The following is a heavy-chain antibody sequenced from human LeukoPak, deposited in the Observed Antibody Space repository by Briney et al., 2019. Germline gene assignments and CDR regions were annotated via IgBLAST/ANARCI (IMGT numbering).Heavy chain of an antibody. CDR1: GGSISSSSNY. J-gene: IGHJ4*02. CDR2: IYYSGST. D-gene: IGHD6-13*01. CDR3: ARSTYSSSWD. V-gene: IGHV4-39*07. Sequence: SETLPLTCTVSGGSISSSSNYWGWIRQPPGKGLEWIGSIYYSGSTYYNPSLKSRVTISVDASKNQFSLKLSSVTAADTAVYYCARSTYSSSWDWGQGTLVTVSS.